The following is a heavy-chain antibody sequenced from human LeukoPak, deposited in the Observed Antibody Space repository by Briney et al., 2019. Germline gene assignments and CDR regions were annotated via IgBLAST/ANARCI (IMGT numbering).Heavy chain of an antibody. CDR1: GFTFSSYW. J-gene: IGHJ4*02. D-gene: IGHD6-13*01. CDR3: AREEPGAAAVNFDY. CDR2: IKQDGSEK. V-gene: IGHV3-7*01. Sequence: GGSLRLSCAASGFTFSSYWMSWVRQAPGKGLEWVANIKQDGSEKYYVDSVKGRFSISRDNAKNSLYLQMNSLRAEDTAVYYCAREEPGAAAVNFDYWGQGTLVTVSS.